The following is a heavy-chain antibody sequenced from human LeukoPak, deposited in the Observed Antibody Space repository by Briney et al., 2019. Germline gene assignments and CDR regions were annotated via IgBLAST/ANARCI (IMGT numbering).Heavy chain of an antibody. J-gene: IGHJ4*02. D-gene: IGHD2-15*01. V-gene: IGHV2-5*08. CDR3: AHRRPRIAGGFDY. Sequence: TLSLTCTVSGGSISSYYWSWIRQPPGKALEWLALIYWDDDKRYSPSLKSRLTITKDTSKNQVVLTMTNMDPVDTATYYCAHRRPRIAGGFDYWGQGTLVTVSS. CDR2: IYWDDDK. CDR1: GGSISSYYW.